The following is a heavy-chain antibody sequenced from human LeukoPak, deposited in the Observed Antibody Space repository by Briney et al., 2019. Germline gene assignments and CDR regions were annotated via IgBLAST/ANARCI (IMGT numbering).Heavy chain of an antibody. CDR3: AKDMGSDSSSWLDY. D-gene: IGHD6-13*01. V-gene: IGHV3-9*01. J-gene: IGHJ4*02. CDR2: ISWNSGSI. Sequence: RXSCXAXXFTFDDYAMHWVRQAPGKGLEWVSGISWNSGSIGYADSVKGRFTISRDNAKNSLYLQMSSLRAEDTALYYCAKDMGSDSSSWLDYWGQGTLVTVSS. CDR1: XFTFDDYA.